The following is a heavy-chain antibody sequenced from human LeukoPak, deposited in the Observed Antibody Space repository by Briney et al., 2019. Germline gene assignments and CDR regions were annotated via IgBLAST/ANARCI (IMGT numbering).Heavy chain of an antibody. CDR2: ISYDGSNK. CDR3: ATRFGSWCSAEYFQH. J-gene: IGHJ1*01. V-gene: IGHV3-30-3*01. CDR1: GFTFSSYT. Sequence: GGSLRLSCAASGFTFSSYTMHWVRQAPGKGLEWVAVISYDGSNKNYADSVKGRFTISRDNSKSTLYLQMNSLRAEDTAVYYCATRFGSWCSAEYFQHWGQGTLVTVSS. D-gene: IGHD6-13*01.